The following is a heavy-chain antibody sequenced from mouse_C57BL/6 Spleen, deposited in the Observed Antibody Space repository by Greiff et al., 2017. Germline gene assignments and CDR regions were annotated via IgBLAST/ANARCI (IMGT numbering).Heavy chain of an antibody. CDR1: GFTFSSYA. V-gene: IGHV5-4*01. CDR2: ISDGGSYT. J-gene: IGHJ3*01. D-gene: IGHD2-13*01. CDR3: AREGEGFAY. Sequence: EVQRVESGGGLVKPGGSLKLSCAASGFTFSSYAMSWVRQTPEKRLEWVATISDGGSYTYYPDNVKGRFTISRDNAKNNLYLQMSHLKSEDTAMYYCAREGEGFAYWGQGTLVTVSA.